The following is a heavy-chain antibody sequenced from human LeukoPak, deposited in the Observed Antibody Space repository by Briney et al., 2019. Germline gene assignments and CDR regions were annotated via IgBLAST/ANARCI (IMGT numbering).Heavy chain of an antibody. V-gene: IGHV3-53*01. CDR1: VLTVSSYY. Sequence: PGGSLRLSCAASVLTVSSYYMSWVRQAPGKGLELVSVIYSGGETYYADSVKGRFTISRDNSKNTLYLQMNSLRAEDTAVYYCASGRWNDRIAKWGQGTLVTVSS. CDR3: ASGRWNDRIAK. D-gene: IGHD1-1*01. J-gene: IGHJ4*02. CDR2: IYSGGET.